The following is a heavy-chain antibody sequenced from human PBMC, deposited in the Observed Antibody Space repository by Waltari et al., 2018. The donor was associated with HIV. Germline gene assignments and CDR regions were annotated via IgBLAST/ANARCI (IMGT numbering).Heavy chain of an antibody. D-gene: IGHD5-18*01. CDR2: ISLSAKP. CDR3: ARHGNGYNLAAYFYYGMDV. Sequence: QVQLQQWGAGLLKPSETLSLTCAVYGGSLSGYYWSWIRQFPGKGLEWIGEISLSAKPNTIPSRNSRVTTEIDLSKKQFSLRLTSVTAADTAVYYCARHGNGYNLAAYFYYGMDVWGQGTTVSVSS. CDR1: GGSLSGYY. V-gene: IGHV4-34*01. J-gene: IGHJ6*02.